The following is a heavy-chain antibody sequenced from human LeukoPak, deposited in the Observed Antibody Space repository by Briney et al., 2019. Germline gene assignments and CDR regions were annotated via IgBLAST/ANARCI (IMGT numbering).Heavy chain of an antibody. D-gene: IGHD6-19*01. CDR2: ISSSSSYI. J-gene: IGHJ4*02. CDR1: GFTFSSYS. CDR3: ARDDIAVAGTSYFDY. V-gene: IGHV3-21*01. Sequence: GGSLRLSCAASGFTFSSYSMNWVRQAPGKGLEWVSSISSSSSYIYYADSVKGRFTISRDNAKNSLYLQMNSLRGEDTAVYYCARDDIAVAGTSYFDYWGQGTLVTVSS.